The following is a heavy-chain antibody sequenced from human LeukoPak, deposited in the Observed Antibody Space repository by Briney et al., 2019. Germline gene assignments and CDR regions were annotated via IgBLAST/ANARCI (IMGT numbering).Heavy chain of an antibody. D-gene: IGHD4-23*01. J-gene: IGHJ4*02. CDR2: IYHIGST. Sequence: SETLCLSCAVSGYSLSSGFYWGWIRPPPGKGLECIGIIYHIGSTDYNPSLKSRVTISVDTSNNKFSLHLSSVPAPHTAMHYCARAVGTSRGVFDYWGQGALVTVSS. CDR3: ARAVGTSRGVFDY. CDR1: GYSLSSGFY. V-gene: IGHV4-38-2*01.